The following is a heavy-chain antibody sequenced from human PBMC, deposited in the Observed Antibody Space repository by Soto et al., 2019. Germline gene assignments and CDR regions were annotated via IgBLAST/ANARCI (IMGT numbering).Heavy chain of an antibody. Sequence: QVQLVQSGAEVKKPGSSVKVSCKASGGTFSSYAISWVRQAPGQGLEGMGGIIPIFGTANYAQKFQGRVTMTADESTSTAYMELSSLRSEDTAVYYCARSLTEGYCTITGCYTRPLYGMDVWGQGTTVTVSS. CDR1: GGTFSSYA. V-gene: IGHV1-69*01. D-gene: IGHD2-2*02. CDR3: ARSLTEGYCTITGCYTRPLYGMDV. J-gene: IGHJ6*02. CDR2: IIPIFGTA.